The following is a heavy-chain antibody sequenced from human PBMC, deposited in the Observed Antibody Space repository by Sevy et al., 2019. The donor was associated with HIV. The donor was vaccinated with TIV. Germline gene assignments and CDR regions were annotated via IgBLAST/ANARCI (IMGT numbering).Heavy chain of an antibody. D-gene: IGHD2-15*01. CDR2: LSFGCGEI. J-gene: IGHJ4*02. CDR1: GFTFSKYS. V-gene: IGHV3-23*01. CDR3: AILNPWGL. Sequence: GGSLRLSCAASGFTFSKYSMSWVRQPPGKGLEWVSTLSFGCGEIDYADSVKGRFTISRDNSKSSVYLQMNNLRPEDTATYYCAILNPWGLWGQGTQVTVSS.